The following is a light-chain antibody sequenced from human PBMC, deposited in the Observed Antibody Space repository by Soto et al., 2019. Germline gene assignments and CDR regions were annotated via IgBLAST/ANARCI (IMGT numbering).Light chain of an antibody. V-gene: IGKV3-15*01. Sequence: EIVMTQSPATLSVSPGERATLSCRASQSVGTNLAWYQHKPGQAPRLLIYGAYTRATGIPARFSGSGSGTEFTLTISSLQSEYFAIHFCQQYNTWPPDRTFGQGTKVEIK. CDR3: QQYNTWPPDRT. CDR2: GAY. J-gene: IGKJ1*01. CDR1: QSVGTN.